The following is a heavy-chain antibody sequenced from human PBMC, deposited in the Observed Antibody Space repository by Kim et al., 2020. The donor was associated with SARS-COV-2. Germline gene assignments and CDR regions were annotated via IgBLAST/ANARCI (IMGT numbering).Heavy chain of an antibody. J-gene: IGHJ4*02. V-gene: IGHV3-21*01. CDR3: ARDSTIFGVGWPDY. CDR2: ISSSSYI. D-gene: IGHD3-3*01. Sequence: GGSLRLSCAASGFTFSSYSMNWVRQAPGKGLEWVSSISSSSYIYYADSVKGRFTISIDNAKNSLYLQMNSLRAEDTAVYYCARDSTIFGVGWPDYWGQGTLVTVSS. CDR1: GFTFSSYS.